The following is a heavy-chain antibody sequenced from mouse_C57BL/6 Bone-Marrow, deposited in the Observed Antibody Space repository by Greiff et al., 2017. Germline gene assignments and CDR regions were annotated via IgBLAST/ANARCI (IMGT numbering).Heavy chain of an antibody. CDR2: IWSGGST. J-gene: IGHJ1*03. CDR3: ARNSFYYYGSSYDWYFDV. V-gene: IGHV2-2*01. Sequence: VQLQQSGPGLVQPSQSLSITCTVSGFSLPSYGVHWVRQSPGKGLEWLGVIWSGGSTDYNAAFISRLSISKDNSKSQVFFKMNSLQADDTAIYYCARNSFYYYGSSYDWYFDVWGTGTTVTVSS. D-gene: IGHD1-1*01. CDR1: GFSLPSYG.